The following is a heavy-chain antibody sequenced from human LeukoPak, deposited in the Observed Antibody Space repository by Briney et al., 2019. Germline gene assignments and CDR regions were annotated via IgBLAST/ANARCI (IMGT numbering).Heavy chain of an antibody. J-gene: IGHJ3*02. CDR1: GLTFSTYG. D-gene: IGHD1-26*01. CDR2: INWNGGST. CDR3: ARLGVGATRDAFDI. V-gene: IGHV3-20*04. Sequence: PGRSLRLSCAASGLTFSTYGMHWVRQAPGKGLEWVSGINWNGGSTGYADSVKGRFTISRDNAKNSLYLQMNSLRAEDTALYYCARLGVGATRDAFDIWGQGTMVTVSS.